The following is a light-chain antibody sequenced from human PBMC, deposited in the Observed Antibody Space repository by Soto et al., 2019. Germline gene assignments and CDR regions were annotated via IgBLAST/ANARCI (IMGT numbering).Light chain of an antibody. CDR3: QVWDSSSDHSVV. J-gene: IGLJ2*01. V-gene: IGLV3-21*04. Sequence: SYELTQPPSVSVAPGKTASITCGGNNIGSKPVHWYQQKPGQAPVLVIFYDTDRPSGIPERFSGSNSGNTATLTISRVEAGDEADYYCQVWDSSSDHSVVFGGGTKLTVL. CDR1: NIGSKP. CDR2: YDT.